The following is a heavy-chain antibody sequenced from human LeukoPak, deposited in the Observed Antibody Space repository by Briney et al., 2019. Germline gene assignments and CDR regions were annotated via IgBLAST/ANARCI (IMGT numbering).Heavy chain of an antibody. J-gene: IGHJ4*02. V-gene: IGHV3-53*01. CDR2: IYSGGST. Sequence: PSETLSLTCAVYGGSFSGYYWSWVRQAPGKGLEWVSVIYSGGSTYYADSVKGRFTISRDNSKNTLYLQMNSLRAEDTAVYYCARDYGDYGDYWGQGTLVTVSS. CDR1: GGSFSGYY. D-gene: IGHD4-17*01. CDR3: ARDYGDYGDY.